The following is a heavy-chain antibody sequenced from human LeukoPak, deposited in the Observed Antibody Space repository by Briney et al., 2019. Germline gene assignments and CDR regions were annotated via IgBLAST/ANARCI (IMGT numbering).Heavy chain of an antibody. CDR3: ARIAAAGLFDY. Sequence: SSDTLSLTCTVSGGSISSSSYYWGWIRQPPGKGLEWIGSIYYSGSTYYNPSLKSRVTISVDTSKNQFSLKLSSVTAADTAVYYCARIAAAGLFDYWGQGTLVTVSS. J-gene: IGHJ4*02. V-gene: IGHV4-39*01. CDR2: IYYSGST. D-gene: IGHD6-13*01. CDR1: GGSISSSSYY.